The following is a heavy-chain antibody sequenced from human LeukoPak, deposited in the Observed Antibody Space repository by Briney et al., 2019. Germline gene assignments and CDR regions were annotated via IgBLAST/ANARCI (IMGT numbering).Heavy chain of an antibody. V-gene: IGHV1-18*01. CDR2: ISAYNGNT. D-gene: IGHD3-10*01. Sequence: ASVKVSCKASGYTFTNYGISWVRQAPGQGLEWMGWISAYNGNTNYAQNLQGRVTMTTDTSTSTAYMELRGLRSDDTAVYYCAREWYYYASGSYSHCDYWGQGTLVTVHS. J-gene: IGHJ4*02. CDR1: GYTFTNYG. CDR3: AREWYYYASGSYSHCDY.